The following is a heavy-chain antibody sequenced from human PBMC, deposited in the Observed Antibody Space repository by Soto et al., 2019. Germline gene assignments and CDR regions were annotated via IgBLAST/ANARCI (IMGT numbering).Heavy chain of an antibody. CDR2: IIGSSGTP. Sequence: EVQLLESGGGLVQPGGSLRLSCAASGYTFSTYTMSWVRQAPGKGLEWISAIIGSSGTPFYADSVKGRFTISRDTSKSTLYLQMTNLRAEDTAIYYCAKDARPDGYWDFDYWGRGTLVTVSS. CDR1: GYTFSTYT. CDR3: AKDARPDGYWDFDY. J-gene: IGHJ4*02. D-gene: IGHD5-12*01. V-gene: IGHV3-23*01.